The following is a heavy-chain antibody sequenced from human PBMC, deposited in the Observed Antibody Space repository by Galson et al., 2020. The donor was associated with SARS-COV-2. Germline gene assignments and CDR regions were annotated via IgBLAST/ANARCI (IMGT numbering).Heavy chain of an antibody. J-gene: IGHJ4*02. CDR1: GGSVSGGAFS. D-gene: IGHD1-26*01. V-gene: IGHV4-30-2*01. CDR3: ARGQQTELLTPFDF. CDR2: IYDSANT. Sequence: TLSLTCAVSGGSVSGGAFSWSWLRQPPGKGLEWIGYIYDSANTYYNPSLKSRVSISVDRSKNQFSLNLSSVTAADTAVYYCARGQQTELLTPFDFWGQGTLVTVSS.